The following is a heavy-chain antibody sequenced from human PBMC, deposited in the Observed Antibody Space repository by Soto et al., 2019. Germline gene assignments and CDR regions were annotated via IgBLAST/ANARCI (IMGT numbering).Heavy chain of an antibody. D-gene: IGHD3-9*01. J-gene: IGHJ4*02. CDR3: AKDGDDILTGGFDY. CDR1: GFTFDDYA. V-gene: IGHV3-9*01. CDR2: ISWNTGSI. Sequence: DVQLVESGGGLVQPGRSLRLSCAASGFTFDDYAMHWVRQAPGKGLEWVPGISWNTGSIGYADSVKGRFTISRDNAKNSLYLQMNSLRAEDTALYCCAKDGDDILTGGFDYWGQGTLVTVSS.